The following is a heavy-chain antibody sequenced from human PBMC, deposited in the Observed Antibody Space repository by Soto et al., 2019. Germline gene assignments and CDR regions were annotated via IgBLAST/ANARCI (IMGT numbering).Heavy chain of an antibody. CDR1: GGSISSYY. CDR3: ARSDYGDYFDY. J-gene: IGHJ4*02. V-gene: IGHV4-59*12. CDR2: IYYSGST. Sequence: SETLSLTCTVSGGSISSYYWSWIRQPPGKGLEWIGYIYYSGSTNYNPSLKSRVTISVDTSKNQFSLKLSSVTAADTAVYYCARSDYGDYFDYWGQGTLVTVSS. D-gene: IGHD4-17*01.